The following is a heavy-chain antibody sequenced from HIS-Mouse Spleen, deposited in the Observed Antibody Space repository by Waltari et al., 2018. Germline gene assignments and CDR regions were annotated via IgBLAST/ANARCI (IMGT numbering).Heavy chain of an antibody. D-gene: IGHD6-13*01. Sequence: QLQLQESGPGLVKPSETLSLTCPVSVGSIRSSSYYWGWIRQPPGKGLEWIGSIYYSGSTYYNPSLKSRVTISVDTSKNQFSLKLSSVTAADTAVYYCAREIPYSSSWYDWYFDLLGRGTLVTVSS. J-gene: IGHJ2*01. CDR1: VGSIRSSSYY. CDR3: AREIPYSSSWYDWYFDL. CDR2: IYYSGST. V-gene: IGHV4-39*07.